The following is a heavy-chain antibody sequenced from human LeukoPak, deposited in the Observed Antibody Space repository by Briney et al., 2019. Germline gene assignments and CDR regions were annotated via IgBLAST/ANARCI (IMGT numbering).Heavy chain of an antibody. CDR3: AKGPYYYGSEMVPPDY. J-gene: IGHJ4*02. CDR1: GFTFDDYA. CDR2: ISWNSGIM. V-gene: IGHV3-9*01. Sequence: GGSLRVSCAASGFTFDDYAMHWVRQAPGKGLEWVSGISWNSGIMGYADSVKGRFTISRDNAKKSLYLQMNSLRPEDTALYYCAKGPYYYGSEMVPPDYWGQGTLVTVSS. D-gene: IGHD3-10*01.